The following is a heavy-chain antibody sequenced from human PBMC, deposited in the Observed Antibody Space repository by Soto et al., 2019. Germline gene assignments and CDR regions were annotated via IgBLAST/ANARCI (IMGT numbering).Heavy chain of an antibody. D-gene: IGHD3-10*01. V-gene: IGHV4-4*02. Sequence: SATXSLTCSVSVFSIISSNFFICFRQPPGKGLEWIGEIYHSGSTNYNPSLKSRVTISVDKSKNQLSLKLSSVTAADTAVYYCERDLWLGELGTWGQGTLV. CDR2: IYHSGST. CDR3: ERDLWLGELGT. J-gene: IGHJ4*02. CDR1: VFSIISSNF.